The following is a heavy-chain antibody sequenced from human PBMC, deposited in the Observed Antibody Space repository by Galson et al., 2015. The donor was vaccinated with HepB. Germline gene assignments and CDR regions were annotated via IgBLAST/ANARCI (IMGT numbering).Heavy chain of an antibody. CDR2: IYYSGST. V-gene: IGHV4-59*08. D-gene: IGHD6-19*01. CDR3: ARHRYSSGWLDY. J-gene: IGHJ4*02. CDR1: GGSISSYY. Sequence: LSLTCTVSGGSISSYYWSWIRQPPGKGLEWIGYIYYSGSTNYNPSLKSRVTISVDTSKNQFSLKLSSVTAADTAVYYCARHRYSSGWLDYWGQGTLVTVSS.